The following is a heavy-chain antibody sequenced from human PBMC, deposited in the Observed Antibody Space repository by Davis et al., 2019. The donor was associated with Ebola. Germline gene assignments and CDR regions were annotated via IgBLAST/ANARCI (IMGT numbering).Heavy chain of an antibody. CDR1: GGSISSSSYY. D-gene: IGHD3-10*01. V-gene: IGHV4-39*01. CDR3: ARVTGLLWFGELLYTDYYYYGMDV. J-gene: IGHJ6*02. CDR2: IYYSGST. Sequence: MPSETLSLTCTVSGGSISSSSYYWGWTRQPPGKGLEWIGSIYYSGSTYYNPSLKSRVTISVDTSKNQFSLKLSSLTAADTAVYYCARVTGLLWFGELLYTDYYYYGMDVWGQGTTVTVSS.